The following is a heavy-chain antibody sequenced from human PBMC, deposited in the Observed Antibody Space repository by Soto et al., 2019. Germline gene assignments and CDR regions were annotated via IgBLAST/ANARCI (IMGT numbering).Heavy chain of an antibody. D-gene: IGHD1-20*01. CDR1: GYTFATYD. J-gene: IGHJ5*01. CDR3: AGSEGYNCNWLDS. V-gene: IGHV1-8*01. CDR2: MNPNSGNT. Sequence: QVQLVQSGAEVKTPGASVKVSCKASGYTFATYDINWVRQAPGQGLEWMGWMNPNSGNTGYAQKFQGRLTMTRDTALSVANMELSSLRNEDTAVYYCAGSEGYNCNWLDSWGQGTLVTVSA.